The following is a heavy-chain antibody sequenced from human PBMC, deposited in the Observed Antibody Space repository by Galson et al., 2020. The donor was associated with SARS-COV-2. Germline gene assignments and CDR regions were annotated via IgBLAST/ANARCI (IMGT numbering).Heavy chain of an antibody. V-gene: IGHV3-9*01. Sequence: GGSLRLSCAASAFTFDDYAMHWVRQAPGKGLEWVSGISWNSGSIGYADSVKGRFTISRDNAKNSLYLQMNSLRAEDTALYYCAKDMEPMSSSLDYWGQGTLVTVSS. D-gene: IGHD6-13*01. J-gene: IGHJ4*02. CDR2: ISWNSGSI. CDR3: AKDMEPMSSSLDY. CDR1: AFTFDDYA.